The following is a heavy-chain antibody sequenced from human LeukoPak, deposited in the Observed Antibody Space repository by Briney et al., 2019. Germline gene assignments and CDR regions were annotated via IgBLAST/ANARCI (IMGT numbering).Heavy chain of an antibody. CDR2: ISYDGSNK. J-gene: IGHJ4*02. V-gene: IGHV3-30*01. Sequence: HPGGSLRLSCAASGFTFSSYAMHWVRQAPGKGLEGVAVISYDGSNKYYADSVKGRFTISRDNSKNTLYLQMNSLRAEDTAVYYCARGRGGPFDYWGQGTLVTVSS. CDR3: ARGRGGPFDY. CDR1: GFTFSSYA.